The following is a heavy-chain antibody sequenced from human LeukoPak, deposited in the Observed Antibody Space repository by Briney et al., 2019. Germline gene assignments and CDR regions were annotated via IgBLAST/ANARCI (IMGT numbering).Heavy chain of an antibody. J-gene: IGHJ6*02. V-gene: IGHV3-53*01. D-gene: IGHD3-10*01. CDR2: IYSGGNT. CDR1: GFTVSSNY. CDR3: ARGQSGTPHYYYGMDV. Sequence: GGSLRLSCAASGFTVSSNYMSWVRQAPGKGLEWISIIYSGGNTYYADSVKGRFTVSRDNSKNTLSLQMNSLRAEDTAVYYCARGQSGTPHYYYGMDVWGQGTTVTVSS.